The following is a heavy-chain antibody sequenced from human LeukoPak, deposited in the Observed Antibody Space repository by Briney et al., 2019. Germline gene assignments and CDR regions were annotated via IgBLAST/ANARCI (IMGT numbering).Heavy chain of an antibody. CDR3: AREVSDAFDI. Sequence: PLETLSLTCTVSGGSISSYYWSWIRQPPGKGLEWIGYIYYSGSTNYNPSLKSRVTISVDTSKNQFSLKLSSVTAADTAVYYCAREVSDAFDIWGQGTMVTVSS. V-gene: IGHV4-59*01. CDR2: IYYSGST. D-gene: IGHD2-8*01. J-gene: IGHJ3*02. CDR1: GGSISSYY.